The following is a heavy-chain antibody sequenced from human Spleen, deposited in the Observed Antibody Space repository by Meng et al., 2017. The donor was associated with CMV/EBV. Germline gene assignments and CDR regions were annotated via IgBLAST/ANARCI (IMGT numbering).Heavy chain of an antibody. CDR1: GFTFSSYA. D-gene: IGHD6-6*01. V-gene: IGHV3-30-3*01. CDR2: ISYDGSNK. J-gene: IGHJ5*02. CDR3: ARARGSSSPCWFDP. Sequence: LTCAASGFTFSSYAMHWVRQAPGKGLEWVAVISYDGSNKYYADSVKGRFTISRDNSKNTLYLQMNSLRAEDTAVYYCARARGSSSPCWFDPWGQGTLVTVSS.